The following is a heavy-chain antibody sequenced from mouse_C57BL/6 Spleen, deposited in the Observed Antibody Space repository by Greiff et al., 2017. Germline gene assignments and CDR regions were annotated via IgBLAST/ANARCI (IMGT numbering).Heavy chain of an antibody. J-gene: IGHJ4*01. CDR3: ACGPYGKRAMDY. V-gene: IGHV1-22*01. CDR2: INPNNGGT. Sequence: EVQLQQSGPELVKPGASVKMSCKASGYTFTDYNMHWVKQSHGKSLERIGYINPNNGGTSYNQKFKGKATLTVNKSSSTAYMELRSLTSEDSAVYYCACGPYGKRAMDYWGQGTSVTVSS. D-gene: IGHD2-1*01. CDR1: GYTFTDYN.